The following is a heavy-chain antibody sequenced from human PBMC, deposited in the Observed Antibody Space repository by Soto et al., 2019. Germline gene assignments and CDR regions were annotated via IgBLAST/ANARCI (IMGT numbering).Heavy chain of an antibody. Sequence: GGSLRLSCAASGFTFSSYAMSWVRQAPGKGLEWVSAISGSGGSTYYADSVKGRFTISRDNSKNTLYLQMNSLRAEDTAVYYCAKDNVGSXSYLAPEYXKHSGPGTMVTVSS. CDR3: AKDNVGSXSYLAPEYXKH. CDR2: ISGSGGST. CDR1: GFTFSSYA. D-gene: IGHD1-26*01. V-gene: IGHV3-23*01. J-gene: IGHJ1*01.